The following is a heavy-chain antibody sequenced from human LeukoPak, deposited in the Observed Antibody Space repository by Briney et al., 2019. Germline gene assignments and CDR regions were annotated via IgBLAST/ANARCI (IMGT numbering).Heavy chain of an antibody. CDR2: ISGSGGST. V-gene: IGHV3-23*01. CDR1: GFTFSSYA. D-gene: IGHD2-2*01. J-gene: IGHJ4*02. CDR3: VKNRRCSSTSCYLLIDY. Sequence: PGGSLRLSCAASGFTFSSYAMSWVRQAPGKGLEWVSAISGSGGSTYYADSVKGRFTISRDNSKNTLYLQMNSLRAEDTAVYYCVKNRRCSSTSCYLLIDYWGQGTLVTVSS.